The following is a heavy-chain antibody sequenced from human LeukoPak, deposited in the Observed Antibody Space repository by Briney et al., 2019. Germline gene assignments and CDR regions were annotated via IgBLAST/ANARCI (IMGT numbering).Heavy chain of an antibody. CDR2: ISTDGSST. CDR3: AKGLDNFDY. J-gene: IGHJ4*02. V-gene: IGHV3-74*01. CDR1: GFTFSSYW. D-gene: IGHD3-9*01. Sequence: GGSLRLSCAASGFTFSSYWMHRVRQAPGKGLVWVSRISTDGSSTNSADSVKGRLTISRDNAKNTLYLQMNSLRAEDTAVYYCAKGLDNFDYWGQGTLVTVSS.